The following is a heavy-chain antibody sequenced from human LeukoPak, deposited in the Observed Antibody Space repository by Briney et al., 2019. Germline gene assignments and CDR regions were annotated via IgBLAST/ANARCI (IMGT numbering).Heavy chain of an antibody. Sequence: KPSETLSLTCAVYGGSFSGYYWSWIRQPPGKGLEWIGEINHSGSTNYNPSLKSRVTISVDTSKNQFSLKLSSVTAADTAVYYCARARGRWSGYYFDYWGQGTLVTVSS. J-gene: IGHJ4*02. CDR3: ARARGRWSGYYFDY. CDR1: GGSFSGYY. V-gene: IGHV4-34*01. CDR2: INHSGST. D-gene: IGHD3-3*01.